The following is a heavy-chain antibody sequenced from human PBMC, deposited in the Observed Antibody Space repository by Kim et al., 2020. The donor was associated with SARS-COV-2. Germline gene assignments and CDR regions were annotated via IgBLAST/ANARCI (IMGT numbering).Heavy chain of an antibody. V-gene: IGHV3-30-3*01. D-gene: IGHD1-26*01. CDR3: ASARAGSYFDAFDI. CDR2: ISYDGSNK. J-gene: IGHJ3*02. Sequence: GGSLRLSCAASGFTFSSYAMHWVRQAPGKGLEWVAVISYDGSNKYYADSVKGRFTISRDNSKNTLYLQMNSLRAEDTAVYYCASARAGSYFDAFDIWGQGTMVTVSS. CDR1: GFTFSSYA.